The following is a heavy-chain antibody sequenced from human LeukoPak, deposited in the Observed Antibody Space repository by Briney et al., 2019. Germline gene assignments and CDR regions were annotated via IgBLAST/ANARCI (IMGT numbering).Heavy chain of an antibody. CDR2: INHSGST. Sequence: SETLSLTCAVYGGPFSGYYWSWIRQPPGKGLGWIGEINHSGSTNYNPSLKSRVTISVDTSKNQFSLKLSSVTAADTAVYYCARGRYYDFWSGYRPIYFDYWGQGTLVTVSS. D-gene: IGHD3-3*01. J-gene: IGHJ4*02. V-gene: IGHV4-34*01. CDR3: ARGRYYDFWSGYRPIYFDY. CDR1: GGPFSGYY.